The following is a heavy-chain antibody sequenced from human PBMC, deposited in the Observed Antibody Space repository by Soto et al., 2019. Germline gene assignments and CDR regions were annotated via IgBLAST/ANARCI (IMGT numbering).Heavy chain of an antibody. CDR3: AREPTTAGTVNWFDP. Sequence: VQLQESGPGLVKPSETLSLICTVSGGSISSDYLSWIRQPAGKGLEWIGRVYTSGYSNSNPSLKSRVTMSVDTSKKQFSLTLSSVTAADTAVYSCAREPTTAGTVNWFDPWGQGTLVTVSS. J-gene: IGHJ5*02. V-gene: IGHV4-4*07. D-gene: IGHD6-13*01. CDR1: GGSISSDY. CDR2: VYTSGYS.